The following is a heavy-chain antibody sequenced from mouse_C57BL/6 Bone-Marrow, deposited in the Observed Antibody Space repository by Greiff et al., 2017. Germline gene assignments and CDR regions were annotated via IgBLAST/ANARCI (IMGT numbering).Heavy chain of an antibody. V-gene: IGHV1-81*01. CDR2: IYPRSGNT. Sequence: QVQLQQSGAELARPGASVKLSCKASGYTFTSYGISWVKQRTGQGLEWIGEIYPRSGNTYYNEKFKGKATLTADKSSSTAYMELRSLTSEDSAVYFCARGATTVVARYAMDYWGQGTSVTVSS. D-gene: IGHD1-1*01. J-gene: IGHJ4*01. CDR3: ARGATTVVARYAMDY. CDR1: GYTFTSYG.